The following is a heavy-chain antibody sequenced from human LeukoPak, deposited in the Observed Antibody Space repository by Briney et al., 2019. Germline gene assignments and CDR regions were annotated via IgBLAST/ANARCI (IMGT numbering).Heavy chain of an antibody. V-gene: IGHV1-46*01. CDR2: INPSGGSA. J-gene: IGHJ4*02. CDR1: GYTFTSYY. CDR3: ARVWDGYNPGLGD. D-gene: IGHD5-24*01. Sequence: GASVKVSCKASGYTFTSYYMHWVRQAPGQGLEWMGIINPSGGSASYAQKFQGRVAMTRDTSTSTVYMELSSLRSEDTAVYYCARVWDGYNPGLGDWGQGTLVTVSS.